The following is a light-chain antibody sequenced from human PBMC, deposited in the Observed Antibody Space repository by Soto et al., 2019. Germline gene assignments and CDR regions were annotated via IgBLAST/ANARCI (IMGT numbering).Light chain of an antibody. V-gene: IGLV2-14*01. Sequence: QSALTQPASVSGSPGQSITISCTGTSSDVGAYKYVSWYQQHPGKAPKLMIYEVSNRPSGVSNRFSGSKSGNTASLTISGLQSEDEADYYCSSYTSRSTVLFGGGTQLTVL. CDR1: SSDVGAYKY. J-gene: IGLJ7*01. CDR2: EVS. CDR3: SSYTSRSTVL.